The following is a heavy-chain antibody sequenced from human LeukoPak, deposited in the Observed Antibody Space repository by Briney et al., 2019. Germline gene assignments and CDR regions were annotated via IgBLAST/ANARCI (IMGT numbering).Heavy chain of an antibody. D-gene: IGHD2-2*01. CDR1: GYTFTSYY. V-gene: IGHV1-46*01. CDR3: ARDHLEYPGDY. CDR2: INPSGGST. Sequence: ASVKVSCKASGYTFTSYYMHWVRQAPGQGLEWMGIINPSGGSTSYAQKFQGRVTMTRDMSTSTVYMELSSLRSEDTAVYYCARDHLEYPGDYWGQGTLVTVSS. J-gene: IGHJ4*02.